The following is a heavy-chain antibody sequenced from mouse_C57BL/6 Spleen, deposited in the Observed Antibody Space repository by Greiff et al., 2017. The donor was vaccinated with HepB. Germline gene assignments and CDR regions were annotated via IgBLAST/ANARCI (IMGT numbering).Heavy chain of an antibody. CDR3: TRITTVVATERLFDY. CDR1: GFTFSSYA. J-gene: IGHJ2*01. D-gene: IGHD1-1*01. Sequence: DVHLVESGEGLVKPGGSLKLSCAASGFTFSSYAMSWVRQTPEKRLEWVAYISSGGDYIYYADTVKGRFTISRDNARNTLYLQMSSLKSEDTAMYYCTRITTVVATERLFDYWGQGTTLTVSS. V-gene: IGHV5-9-1*02. CDR2: ISSGGDYI.